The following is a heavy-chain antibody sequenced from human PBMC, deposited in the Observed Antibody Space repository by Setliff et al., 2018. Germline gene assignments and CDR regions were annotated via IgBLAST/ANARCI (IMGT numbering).Heavy chain of an antibody. Sequence: GESLKISCKGSGYSFTNYWIAWVRQTPGKGLEWMGTIYPGSADTRYSPSFQGQVTISTDTSINTAFLQWNNLKTEDTAVYYCTTGSVCVGDCYSGRLNYWGQGTLVTVSS. CDR2: IYPGSADT. D-gene: IGHD2-21*02. V-gene: IGHV5-51*01. J-gene: IGHJ4*02. CDR3: TTGSVCVGDCYSGRLNY. CDR1: GYSFTNYW.